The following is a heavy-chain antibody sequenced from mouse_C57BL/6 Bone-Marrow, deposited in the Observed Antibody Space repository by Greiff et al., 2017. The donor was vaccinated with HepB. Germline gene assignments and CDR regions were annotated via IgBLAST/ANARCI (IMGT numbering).Heavy chain of an antibody. J-gene: IGHJ3*01. CDR2: IDPETGGT. Sequence: VQLQQSGAELVRPGASVTLSCKASGYTFTDYEMHWVKQTPVHGLEWIGAIDPETGGTSYNQKFKGKAILTADKSSSTAYMELRSLTSEDSAVYDYTGHQSYSYGSSYLFADWGQGTLVTVSA. CDR3: TGHQSYSYGSSYLFAD. CDR1: GYTFTDYE. D-gene: IGHD1-1*01. V-gene: IGHV1-15*01.